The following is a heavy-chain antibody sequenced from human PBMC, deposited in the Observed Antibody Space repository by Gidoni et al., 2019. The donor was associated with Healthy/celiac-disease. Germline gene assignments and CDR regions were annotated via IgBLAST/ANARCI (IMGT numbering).Heavy chain of an antibody. CDR1: GLTSRSST. Sequence: VQLVEPGGGLVKPGRSLRLACAASGLTSRSSTMYWVRQAPGKGLECVSSISSSCSYMHYADSVQGRFTRSRDHAKNSLYLQRNSLRAEDTAVYYCARAPVAYSSSWDYYGMDVWGHGTTVTVSS. V-gene: IGHV3-21*01. D-gene: IGHD6-13*01. CDR2: ISSSCSYM. J-gene: IGHJ6*02. CDR3: ARAPVAYSSSWDYYGMDV.